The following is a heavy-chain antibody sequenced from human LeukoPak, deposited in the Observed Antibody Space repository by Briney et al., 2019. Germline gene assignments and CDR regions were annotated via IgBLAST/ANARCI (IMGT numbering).Heavy chain of an antibody. CDR2: INPNSGGT. CDR1: GYTFTGYY. V-gene: IGHV1-2*02. D-gene: IGHD3-22*01. CDR3: ARDVSPFYDSSGRGDFY. Sequence: ASVKVSCKASGYTFTGYYMHWVRQAPGQGLEWMGWINPNSGGTNYARKFQGRVTMTRDTSISTAYMELSRLRSDDTAVYYCARDVSPFYDSSGRGDFYWGQGTLVTVSS. J-gene: IGHJ4*02.